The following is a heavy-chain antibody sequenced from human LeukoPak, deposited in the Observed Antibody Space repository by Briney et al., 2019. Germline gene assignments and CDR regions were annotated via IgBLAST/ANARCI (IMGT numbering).Heavy chain of an antibody. CDR2: IYYSGST. CDR3: ARVGHDAFDI. CDR1: GGSISSGGYY. Sequence: PSQTLSLTCTVSGGSISSGGYYWSWIRQPPGKGLEWIGYIYYSGSTNYNPSLKSRVTISVDTSKNQFSLKLSSVTAADTAVYYCARVGHDAFDIWGQGTMVTVSS. D-gene: IGHD3-10*01. J-gene: IGHJ3*02. V-gene: IGHV4-61*08.